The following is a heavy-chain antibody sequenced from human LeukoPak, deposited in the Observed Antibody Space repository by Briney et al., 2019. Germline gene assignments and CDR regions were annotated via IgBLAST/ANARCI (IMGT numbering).Heavy chain of an antibody. CDR2: INHSGST. CDR3: AGGGHSSSWLKLDY. J-gene: IGHJ4*02. V-gene: IGHV4-34*01. D-gene: IGHD6-13*01. CDR1: GGSFSGYS. Sequence: SETLSLTCAVYGGSFSGYSRSWIRQPPGKGLEWIGEINHSGSTNYNPSLKSRVTISVDTSKNQFSLKLGADTAADTAVYYCAGGGHSSSWLKLDYWGQGTLVTVSS.